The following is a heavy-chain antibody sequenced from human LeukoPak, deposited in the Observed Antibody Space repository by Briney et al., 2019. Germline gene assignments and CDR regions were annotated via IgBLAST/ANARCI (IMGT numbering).Heavy chain of an antibody. V-gene: IGHV1-8*01. CDR2: MNPNSGNT. Sequence: GASVNVSCKASGYTFTSYDINWVRQATGQGLEWMGWMNPNSGNTGYAQKFQGRVTMTRNTSISTAYMELSSLRSEDTAVYYCAIAARPVVHDAFDIWGQGTMVTVSS. CDR1: GYTFTSYD. D-gene: IGHD4-23*01. CDR3: AIAARPVVHDAFDI. J-gene: IGHJ3*02.